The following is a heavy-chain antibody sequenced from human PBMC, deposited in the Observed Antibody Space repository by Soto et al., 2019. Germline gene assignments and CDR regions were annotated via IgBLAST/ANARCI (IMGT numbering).Heavy chain of an antibody. CDR1: GFTFSSYS. CDR3: ARDGYYGSGSYAAIDY. D-gene: IGHD3-10*01. V-gene: IGHV3-21*01. Sequence: EVQLVESGGGLVKPGGSLRLSCAACGFTFSSYSMNWVRQAPGKGLEWVSSISSSSSYIYYADSVKGRFTISRDNAKNSLYLQMNSLRAEDTAVYYCARDGYYGSGSYAAIDYWGQGTLVTVSS. CDR2: ISSSSSYI. J-gene: IGHJ4*02.